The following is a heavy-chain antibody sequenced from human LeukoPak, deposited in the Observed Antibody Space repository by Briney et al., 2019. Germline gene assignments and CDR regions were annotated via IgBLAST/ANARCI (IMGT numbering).Heavy chain of an antibody. V-gene: IGHV1-2*06. J-gene: IGHJ6*03. Sequence: ASVKVSCKASGYTFTGYYMHWVRQAPGQGLEWMGRINPNSGGTNYAQKFQGRVTMTRDTSISTAYMELSRLRSDDTAVYYCERDRGVTSLYSGYDYYMDVWGKGTTVTVSS. D-gene: IGHD5-12*01. CDR3: ERDRGVTSLYSGYDYYMDV. CDR1: GYTFTGYY. CDR2: INPNSGGT.